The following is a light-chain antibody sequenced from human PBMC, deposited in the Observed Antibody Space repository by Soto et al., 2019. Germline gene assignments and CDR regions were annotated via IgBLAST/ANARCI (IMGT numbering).Light chain of an antibody. V-gene: IGKV3-15*01. CDR2: GAS. Sequence: ETVMTQSPATLSVSPGERATLSCRASQSVSSNLAWYQQKPVQAPRLLIYGASTRATGIPVRFSGSGSGTEFTLTISSLQSGDFAVYYCLQYNNWPRTFGQGTKV. J-gene: IGKJ1*01. CDR1: QSVSSN. CDR3: LQYNNWPRT.